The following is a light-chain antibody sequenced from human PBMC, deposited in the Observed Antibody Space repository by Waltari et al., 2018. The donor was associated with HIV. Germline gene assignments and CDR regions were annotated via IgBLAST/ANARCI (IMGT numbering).Light chain of an antibody. CDR3: QSYDSSLSGSV. J-gene: IGLJ2*01. V-gene: IGLV1-40*01. CDR2: GNS. CDR1: RSNIGARSD. Sequence: QAVLTQPPSVSGAPGLRVTLPRTGSRSNIGARSDVPRYQQLPGTAPKLLIYGNSNRPSGVPDRFSGSKSGTSASLASAGLQAEDEAEYYCQSYDSSLSGSVFGGGTKLTVL.